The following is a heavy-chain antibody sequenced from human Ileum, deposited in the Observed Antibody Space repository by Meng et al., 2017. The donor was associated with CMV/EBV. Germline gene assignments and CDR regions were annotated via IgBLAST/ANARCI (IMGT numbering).Heavy chain of an antibody. CDR1: GFAFSKVG. CDR3: ASWNFAP. V-gene: IGHV3-23*01. Sequence: LMSSGADLYRPGGSPRLACAASGFAFSKVGVRWVRQAAGKSLEWGSSITDSRIGKYEADSVRGRFTISRDNSKAPLYLQMNSLIVDDTAIYYCASWNFAPWGQGTLVTVSS. J-gene: IGHJ5*02. CDR2: ITDSRIGK. D-gene: IGHD1-1*01.